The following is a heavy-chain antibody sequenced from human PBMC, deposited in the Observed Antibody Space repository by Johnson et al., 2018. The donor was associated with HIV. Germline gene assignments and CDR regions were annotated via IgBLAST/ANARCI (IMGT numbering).Heavy chain of an antibody. D-gene: IGHD3-10*01. CDR2: ISYDGSNK. Sequence: QVQLVESGGGVVQPGRSLRLSCAASGFTFSSYAMHWVRQAPGKGLEWVAVISYDGSNKYYADSVKGRFTISRDNSKNTLYLQMNSLRAEDTAVYSCSREGFWGSGSYYNPDAFDIWGQGTMVTVSS. V-gene: IGHV3-30-3*01. CDR1: GFTFSSYA. CDR3: SREGFWGSGSYYNPDAFDI. J-gene: IGHJ3*02.